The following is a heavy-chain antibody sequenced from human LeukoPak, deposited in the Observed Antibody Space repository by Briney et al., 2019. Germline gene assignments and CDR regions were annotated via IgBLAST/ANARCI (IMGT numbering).Heavy chain of an antibody. Sequence: PSDTLSLTCSVSGGSISSYYRSWIRQPPGKGLEWIGYISPTCGTNYNPSLTSRAAVSVDTSKNLFSLELDPVTAADTAVYFCARRSVTRWYYSDWGQGTLVTVSS. CDR2: ISPTCGT. V-gene: IGHV4-4*09. J-gene: IGHJ4*02. CDR3: ARRSVTRWYYSD. CDR1: GGSISSYY. D-gene: IGHD3-10*01.